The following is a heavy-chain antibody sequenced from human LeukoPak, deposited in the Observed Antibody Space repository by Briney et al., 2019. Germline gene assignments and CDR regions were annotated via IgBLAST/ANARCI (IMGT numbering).Heavy chain of an antibody. J-gene: IGHJ4*02. V-gene: IGHV4-34*01. CDR1: GGSFSGYY. CDR2: INHSGST. Sequence: PSETLSLTCAVYGGSFSGYYWSWIRQPPGKGLEWIGEINHSGSTNYNPSLKSRVTMSIDTSKNQFSLKLRSVTAADTAVYYCARVGDWNDLVYWGQGTLVTVSS. CDR3: ARVGDWNDLVY. D-gene: IGHD1-1*01.